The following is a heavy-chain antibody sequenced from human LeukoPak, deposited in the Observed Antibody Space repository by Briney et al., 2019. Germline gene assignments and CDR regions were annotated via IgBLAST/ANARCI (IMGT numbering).Heavy chain of an antibody. Sequence: SETLSLTCAVYGGSFSGYYWSWIRQPPGKGLEWIGEINHSGSTNYNPSLKSRVTISVDTSKNQFSLKLSSVTAADTAVYYCARVPFWSGCYFYPRPYYFDYWGQGTLVTVSS. V-gene: IGHV4-34*01. D-gene: IGHD3-3*01. CDR2: INHSGST. CDR3: ARVPFWSGCYFYPRPYYFDY. CDR1: GGSFSGYY. J-gene: IGHJ4*02.